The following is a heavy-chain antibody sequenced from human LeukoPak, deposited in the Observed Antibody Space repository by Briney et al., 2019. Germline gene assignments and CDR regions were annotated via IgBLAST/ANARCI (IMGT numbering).Heavy chain of an antibody. V-gene: IGHV4-34*01. Sequence: SETLSLTCAVYGGSFSGYYWSWIRQPPGKGLEWIGEINHSGSTNYSPSLKSRVTISVDTSKNQFSLKLSSVTAADTAVYYCARAVPSVVDYYYYYMDVWGKGTTVTVSS. J-gene: IGHJ6*03. CDR3: ARAVPSVVDYYYYYMDV. D-gene: IGHD2-21*01. CDR2: INHSGST. CDR1: GGSFSGYY.